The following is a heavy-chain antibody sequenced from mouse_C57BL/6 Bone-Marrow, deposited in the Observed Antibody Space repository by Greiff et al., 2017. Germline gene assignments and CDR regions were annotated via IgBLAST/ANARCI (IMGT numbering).Heavy chain of an antibody. D-gene: IGHD1-1*01. CDR1: GYTFPDYE. CDR2: IDPETGGT. Sequence: VKLMESGAELVRPGASVTLSCKASGYTFPDYEMHWVKQTPVHGLEWIGAIDPETGGTAYNQKFKGKAILTADKSSSTAYMELRSLTSEDSAVYYCTKITTVVANYAMDYWGQGTSVTVSS. CDR3: TKITTVVANYAMDY. V-gene: IGHV1-15*01. J-gene: IGHJ4*01.